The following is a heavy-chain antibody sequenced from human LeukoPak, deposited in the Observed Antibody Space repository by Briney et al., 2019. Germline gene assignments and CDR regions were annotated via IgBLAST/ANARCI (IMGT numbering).Heavy chain of an antibody. D-gene: IGHD3-22*01. Sequence: SETLSLTCAVYGGSFSGYYWSWIRQPPGRGLEWIGSIYYSGSTYYNPSLKSRVTISVDTSKNQFSLKLSSVTAADTAVYYCARKYYYDSSGYDYWGQGTLVTVSS. CDR2: IYYSGST. CDR1: GGSFSGYY. V-gene: IGHV4-34*01. CDR3: ARKYYYDSSGYDY. J-gene: IGHJ4*02.